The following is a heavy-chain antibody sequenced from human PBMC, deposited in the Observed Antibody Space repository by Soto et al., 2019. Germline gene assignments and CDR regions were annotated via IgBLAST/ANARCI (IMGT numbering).Heavy chain of an antibody. V-gene: IGHV4-39*01. Sequence: SETLSLNSTVTGGSISSSSYYRGWIRQPPGKGLEWIGSIYYSGSTYYNPSLKSRVTISVDTSKNQFSLKLSSVTAADTAVYYCARLHGYCISSSCHGHYAMDVWGQGTTVT. D-gene: IGHD2-2*01. CDR3: ARLHGYCISSSCHGHYAMDV. J-gene: IGHJ6*02. CDR2: IYYSGST. CDR1: GGSISSSSYY.